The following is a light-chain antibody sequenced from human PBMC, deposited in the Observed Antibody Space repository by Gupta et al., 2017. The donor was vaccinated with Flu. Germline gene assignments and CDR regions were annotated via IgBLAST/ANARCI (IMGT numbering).Light chain of an antibody. J-gene: IGLJ3*02. CDR1: VLPKRY. V-gene: IGLV3-10*01. Sequence: PGQTARITCSGDVLPKRYVYWYQQKSGQVPVLVIYEDTKRPSGIPDRISGSNSETMATLTINGAQVDDEGDYYCFSRDSSDKGVFGGGTKLTV. CDR2: EDT. CDR3: FSRDSSDKGV.